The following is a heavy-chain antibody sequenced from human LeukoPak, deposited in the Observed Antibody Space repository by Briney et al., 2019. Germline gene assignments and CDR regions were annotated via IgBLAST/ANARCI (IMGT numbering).Heavy chain of an antibody. Sequence: GGSLRLSCAASGFTFSSYSMNWVRQAPGKGLEWVSSISSSSSYIYYADSVKGRFIISRDNAKNSLYLQMNSLRAEDTAVYYCARENVDTAFYYMDVWGKGTTVTVSS. CDR3: ARENVDTAFYYMDV. V-gene: IGHV3-21*01. D-gene: IGHD5-18*01. CDR2: ISSSSSYI. J-gene: IGHJ6*03. CDR1: GFTFSSYS.